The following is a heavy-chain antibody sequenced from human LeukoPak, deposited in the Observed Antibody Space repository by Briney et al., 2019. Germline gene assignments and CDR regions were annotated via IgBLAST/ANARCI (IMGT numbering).Heavy chain of an antibody. Sequence: GGSLRLSCAASGFTFSSYAMHWVRQAPGKGLEWVAVISYDGSNKYYADSVKGRFTISRDNSKNTLYLQMNSLRAEDTAVYYCARDLQLWATTDYCGMDVWGQGTTVTVSS. D-gene: IGHD4-17*01. CDR2: ISYDGSNK. CDR3: ARDLQLWATTDYCGMDV. V-gene: IGHV3-30-3*01. J-gene: IGHJ6*02. CDR1: GFTFSSYA.